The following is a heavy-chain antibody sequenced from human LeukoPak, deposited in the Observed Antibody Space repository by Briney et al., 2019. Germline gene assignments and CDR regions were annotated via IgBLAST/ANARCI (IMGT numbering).Heavy chain of an antibody. CDR3: ASQSLDIVVVPAAMARDYYYYYGMDV. V-gene: IGHV1-46*01. CDR1: GYTFTSYY. D-gene: IGHD2-2*01. J-gene: IGHJ6*02. Sequence: GASVKVSCKASGYTFTSYYMHWVRQAPGQGLEWMGIINPSGGSTSYAQKFQGRVTMTRDTSTSTVYMELSSLRSEDTAVYYCASQSLDIVVVPAAMARDYYYYYGMDVWGQGTTVTVSS. CDR2: INPSGGST.